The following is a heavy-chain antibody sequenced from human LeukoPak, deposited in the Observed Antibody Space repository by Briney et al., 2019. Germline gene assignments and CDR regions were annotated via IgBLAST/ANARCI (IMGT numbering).Heavy chain of an antibody. CDR2: MNPNSGNT. CDR3: ARRGSLGYCSGGSCYADAFDI. Sequence: ASVKVSCKASGYTFTSYDINWVRQATGQGLEWMGWMNPNSGNTVYAQKFQGRVTMTRNTSISTAYMELSSLRSEDTAVYYCARRGSLGYCSGGSCYADAFDIWGQGTMVTVSS. D-gene: IGHD2-15*01. CDR1: GYTFTSYD. V-gene: IGHV1-8*01. J-gene: IGHJ3*02.